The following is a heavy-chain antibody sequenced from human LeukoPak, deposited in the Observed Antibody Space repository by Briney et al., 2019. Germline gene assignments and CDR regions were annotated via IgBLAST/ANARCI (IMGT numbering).Heavy chain of an antibody. V-gene: IGHV6-1*01. Sequence: SQTLSLTCAISGDSVSSNSAAWNWIRQSPSRGLEWLGRTYYRSKWYNDYAVSVKSRITINPDTSKNQFSLQLNSVTPGDTAVYYCARVFYSSSWYDYYGMDVWGQGTTVTVSS. D-gene: IGHD6-13*01. CDR1: GDSVSSNSAA. CDR3: ARVFYSSSWYDYYGMDV. CDR2: TYYRSKWYN. J-gene: IGHJ6*02.